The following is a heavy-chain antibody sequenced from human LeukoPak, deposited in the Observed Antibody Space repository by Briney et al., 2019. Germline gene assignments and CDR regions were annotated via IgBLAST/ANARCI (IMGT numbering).Heavy chain of an antibody. D-gene: IGHD2-21*01. CDR1: GGSITSYY. CDR3: ARHSIASDGARLFDY. V-gene: IGHV4-59*08. Sequence: PSETLSLTCTVSGGSITSYYWAWLRQPPGKGLEWIGYIYYSGYSNYNPSLKSRVSMSVDTSKNQFSLKLTSVTAADTAVYYRARHSIASDGARLFDYWGRGTLVTVSS. CDR2: IYYSGYS. J-gene: IGHJ4*02.